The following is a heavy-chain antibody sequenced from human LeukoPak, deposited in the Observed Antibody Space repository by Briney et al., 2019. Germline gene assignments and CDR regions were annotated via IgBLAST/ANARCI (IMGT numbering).Heavy chain of an antibody. Sequence: ASVKVSCKASGYTFTGYYMHWVRQAPGQGLEWMGWINPNSGGTNYAQKFQGRVTMTRDTSISTAYMELSRLRSDDTAVYYCARAQWELPSHFDYWGQEPWSPSPQ. CDR2: INPNSGGT. J-gene: IGHJ4*01. V-gene: IGHV1-2*02. CDR3: ARAQWELPSHFDY. D-gene: IGHD1-26*01. CDR1: GYTFTGYY.